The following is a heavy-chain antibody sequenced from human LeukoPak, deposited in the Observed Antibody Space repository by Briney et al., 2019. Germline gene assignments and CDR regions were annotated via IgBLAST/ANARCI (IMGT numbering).Heavy chain of an antibody. V-gene: IGHV3-48*04. J-gene: IGHJ4*02. CDR1: GFTFSSYN. Sequence: GGSLRLSCAASGFTFSSYNMNWVRQAPGKGLEWVSYISGRGNTIKYADSVKGRFTISRDNGKNSLYLHMSSLRAEDTAVYYCARGPPALEDFDYWGQGTQVTVSS. CDR3: ARGPPALEDFDY. CDR2: ISGRGNTI.